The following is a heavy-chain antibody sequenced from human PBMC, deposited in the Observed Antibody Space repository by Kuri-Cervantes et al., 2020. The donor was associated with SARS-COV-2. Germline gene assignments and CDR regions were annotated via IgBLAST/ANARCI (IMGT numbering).Heavy chain of an antibody. Sequence: GSLRLSCSVSGASISSNTYYWGWIRQPPEKGLEWIGSVSYTGNTYLNPSLKSRVTISVHTSKTQFSLNLSSVTVADTAVYYCARQVELSLDEYGMDIWGQGTTVTVSS. D-gene: IGHD1-7*01. CDR2: VSYTGNT. CDR1: GASISSNTYY. CDR3: ARQVELSLDEYGMDI. V-gene: IGHV4-39*01. J-gene: IGHJ6*02.